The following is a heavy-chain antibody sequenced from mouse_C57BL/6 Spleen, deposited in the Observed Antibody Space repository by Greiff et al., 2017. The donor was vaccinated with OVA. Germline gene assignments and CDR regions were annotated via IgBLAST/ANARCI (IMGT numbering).Heavy chain of an antibody. Sequence: VKLMESGGGLVKPGGSLKLSCAASGFTFSDYGMHWVRQAPEKGLEWVAYISSGSSTIYYADTVKGRFTISRDNAKNTLFLQMTSLRSEDTAMYYCARGYGSPFAYWGQGTLVTVSA. D-gene: IGHD1-1*01. J-gene: IGHJ3*01. CDR1: GFTFSDYG. CDR2: ISSGSSTI. CDR3: ARGYGSPFAY. V-gene: IGHV5-17*01.